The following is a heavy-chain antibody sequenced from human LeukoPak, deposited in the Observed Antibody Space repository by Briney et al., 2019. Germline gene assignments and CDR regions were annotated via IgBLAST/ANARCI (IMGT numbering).Heavy chain of an antibody. J-gene: IGHJ4*02. CDR3: ARDQEDYYDSSGFHHGFDY. D-gene: IGHD3-22*01. CDR1: GFTFSSYA. Sequence: GGSLRLSCAASGFTFSSYAMHWVRQAPGKGLEWVAVISYDGSNEYYADSVKGRFTISRDNSKNTLYLQMNSLRAEDTAVYYCARDQEDYYDSSGFHHGFDYWGQGTLVTVSS. V-gene: IGHV3-30-3*01. CDR2: ISYDGSNE.